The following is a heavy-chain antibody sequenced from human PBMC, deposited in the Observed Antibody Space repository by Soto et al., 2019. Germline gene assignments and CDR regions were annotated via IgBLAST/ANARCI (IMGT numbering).Heavy chain of an antibody. CDR2: IYYSGST. CDR3: SRDGGDFVYDY. V-gene: IGHV4-59*01. Sequence: QVQLQESGPGLVKPSETLSLTCTVSGGSISSYYWSWIRQPPGKGLEWIGYIYYSGSTNYNPSLKSPVPRSVATAKNPFSLKLSSVTAADTAGYYWSRDGGDFVYDYWGQGTLVTVSS. CDR1: GGSISSYY. D-gene: IGHD3-16*01. J-gene: IGHJ4*02.